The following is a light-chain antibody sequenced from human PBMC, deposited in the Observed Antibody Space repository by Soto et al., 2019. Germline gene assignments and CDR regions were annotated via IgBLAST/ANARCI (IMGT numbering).Light chain of an antibody. CDR3: AAWDDSLNGPVV. J-gene: IGLJ2*01. CDR2: SNN. CDR1: SSNIGSNT. V-gene: IGLV1-44*01. Sequence: QSVLTQPPSASGTPGQRATISCSGSSSNIGSNTVNWYQQLPGTAPKLLIYSNNQRPSGVPDRFSGSKSGTSASLAISGLQSEDEADYYCAAWDDSLNGPVVFGGGTKLTVL.